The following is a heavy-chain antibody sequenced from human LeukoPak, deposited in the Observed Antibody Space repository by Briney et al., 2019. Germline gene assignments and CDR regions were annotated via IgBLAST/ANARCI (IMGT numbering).Heavy chain of an antibody. J-gene: IGHJ1*01. V-gene: IGHV4-34*01. Sequence: SETLSLTCAVYIDSFSNYHWNWIRQTPAKGMEWIGEVNESGGTNISPSLRSRVILSVDTSKNQFSLKLISVTVADTAIYYCARDGGRVGDYFQHWGQGTLVTVSS. CDR3: ARDGGRVGDYFQH. D-gene: IGHD1-26*01. CDR2: VNESGGT. CDR1: IDSFSNYH.